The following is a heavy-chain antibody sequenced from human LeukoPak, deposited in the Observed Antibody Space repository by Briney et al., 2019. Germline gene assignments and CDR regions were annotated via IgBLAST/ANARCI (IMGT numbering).Heavy chain of an antibody. CDR1: GGSIISNY. Sequence: PSETLSLTCTVSGGSIISNYWSWIRQSTGTGLEWIGRIYGSGITDYNPSLKSRVTMSLDTSRKQFSLRLTSVTAADTAVYYCARLKFYDSTGYSPGYYMDVWGKGTTVSVFS. V-gene: IGHV4-4*07. CDR3: ARLKFYDSTGYSPGYYMDV. CDR2: IYGSGIT. J-gene: IGHJ6*03. D-gene: IGHD3-22*01.